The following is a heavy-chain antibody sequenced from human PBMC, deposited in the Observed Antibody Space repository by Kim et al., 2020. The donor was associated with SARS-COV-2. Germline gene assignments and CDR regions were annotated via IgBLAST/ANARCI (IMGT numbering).Heavy chain of an antibody. J-gene: IGHJ4*02. CDR2: IKTDGSDT. CDR1: GFTFNNYW. V-gene: IGHV3-74*01. D-gene: IGHD2-2*01. CDR3: ARNDHVSMDS. Sequence: GGSLRLSCAASGFTFNNYWMHWVRQAPGSGLVWVSRIKTDGSDTAYADSVKGRFTISRDNAKSTLFLQMNSLRAEDTAVYYCARNDHVSMDSWGQGTLVTVSS.